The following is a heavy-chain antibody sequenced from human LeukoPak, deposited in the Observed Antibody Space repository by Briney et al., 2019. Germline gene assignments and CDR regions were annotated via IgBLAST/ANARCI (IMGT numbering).Heavy chain of an antibody. CDR2: IRSKANSYAT. J-gene: IGHJ6*02. V-gene: IGHV3-73*01. D-gene: IGHD4-17*01. CDR1: GFTFSSYA. CDR3: TRTYGDYASFENV. Sequence: GGSLRLSCAASGFTFSSYAMSWVRQASGKGLEWVGRIRSKANSYATTYAASVKGRFTISRDDSKNTAYLQMNSLETEDTAVYYCTRTYGDYASFENVWGQGTTVTVSS.